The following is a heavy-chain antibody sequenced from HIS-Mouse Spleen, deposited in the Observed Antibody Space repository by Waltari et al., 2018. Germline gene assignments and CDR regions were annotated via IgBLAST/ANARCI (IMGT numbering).Heavy chain of an antibody. CDR1: GFTFSSYG. J-gene: IGHJ4*02. CDR3: AKPTGIAAAGFDY. Sequence: QVQLVESGGGVVQPGRSLRLSCAASGFTFSSYGMHWVRQAPGKGLEWVAIISDEGSNKYCADSVKGRFTISRDNSKNTLYLQMNSLRAEDTAVYYCAKPTGIAAAGFDYWGQGTLVTVSS. V-gene: IGHV3-30*18. CDR2: ISDEGSNK. D-gene: IGHD6-13*01.